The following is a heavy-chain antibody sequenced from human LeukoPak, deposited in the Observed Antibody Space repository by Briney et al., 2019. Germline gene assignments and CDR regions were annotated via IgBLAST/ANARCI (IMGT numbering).Heavy chain of an antibody. V-gene: IGHV3-23*01. J-gene: IGHJ5*02. Sequence: GGSLRLSCAASGFTFSIYGMNWVRQAPGGGLEWVSVISGIGNRTYHADSVKGRFTVSRDNSKNMLYLQMNSLRVEDTAFYYCAKGRYSTSWAPFDPWGQGTLVTVSS. CDR2: ISGIGNRT. CDR1: GFTFSIYG. D-gene: IGHD2-2*01. CDR3: AKGRYSTSWAPFDP.